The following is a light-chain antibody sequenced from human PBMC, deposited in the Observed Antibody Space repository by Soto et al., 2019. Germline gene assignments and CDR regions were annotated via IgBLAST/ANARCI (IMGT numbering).Light chain of an antibody. CDR2: EVN. J-gene: IGLJ1*01. V-gene: IGLV2-14*01. CDR1: SSDGDDYKD. Sequence: QSALTQPASVSGSPGQSITISCTGISSDGDDYKDVSWYQQHPGKAPKLMIYEVNYRPSGVSNRFSGSKSGNTASLTISGLQAEDEADYYCSSYTSTSTVFGTGTKLTVL. CDR3: SSYTSTSTV.